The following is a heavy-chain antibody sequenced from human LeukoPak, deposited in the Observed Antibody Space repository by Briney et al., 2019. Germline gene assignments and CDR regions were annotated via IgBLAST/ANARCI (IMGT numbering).Heavy chain of an antibody. Sequence: SDTLSLTCTVSGGSISSGDYYWSWIRQPPGKGLEWIEHIDCRGRTYYNTSLKSRLTIAVDTSKNQFSLKLSSVTAAETAVYYCARAVYSGYDFYGMDVWGQGTTVTVSS. CDR3: ARAVYSGYDFYGMDV. J-gene: IGHJ6*02. V-gene: IGHV4-30-4*02. CDR1: GGSISSGDYY. CDR2: IDCRGRT. D-gene: IGHD5-12*01.